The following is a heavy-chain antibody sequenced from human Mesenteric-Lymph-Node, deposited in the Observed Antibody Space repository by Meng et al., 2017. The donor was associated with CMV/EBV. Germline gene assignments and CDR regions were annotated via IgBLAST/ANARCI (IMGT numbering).Heavy chain of an antibody. V-gene: IGHV3-7*01. Sequence: GESLKISCAASGFTFSNAWMSWVRQAPGKGLEWVANIKLDGTERYYVDSVKGRFTISGDNSKNSLYLQMSSLRADDTAVYYCARDRCGTNSCHNDADMWGQGTMVTVSS. D-gene: IGHD4/OR15-4a*01. CDR2: IKLDGTER. CDR3: ARDRCGTNSCHNDADM. J-gene: IGHJ3*02. CDR1: GFTFSNAW.